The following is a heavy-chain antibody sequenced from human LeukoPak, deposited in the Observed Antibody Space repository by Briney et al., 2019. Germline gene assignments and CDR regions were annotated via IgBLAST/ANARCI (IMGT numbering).Heavy chain of an antibody. J-gene: IGHJ4*02. Sequence: GGSLRLSCAGSGFSFSYQGMTWVRQAPGKGLEWVSSIGTSNSDRYYADSVKGRFTISRDNAKSSVYLQMNSLRAEDTGVYYCARDKYCSDGNCDGGSKFDYWGQGTLVTVSS. V-gene: IGHV3-21*06. CDR3: ARDKYCSDGNCDGGSKFDY. CDR1: GFSFSYQG. CDR2: IGTSNSDR. D-gene: IGHD2-15*01.